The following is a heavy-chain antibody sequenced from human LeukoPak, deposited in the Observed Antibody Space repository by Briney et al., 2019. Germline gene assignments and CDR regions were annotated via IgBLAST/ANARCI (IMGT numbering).Heavy chain of an antibody. CDR2: ISFDGSNQ. J-gene: IGHJ4*02. Sequence: GGSLRLFCAASGFXFSGYGIHWVRQAPGKGLEWVALISFDGSNQYYADSVKGRFTISRDNSKNTLYLQMSSLRAEDTAVYYCAKPPEVGATVAYFDYWGQGTLVTVSS. V-gene: IGHV3-30*18. CDR1: GFXFSGYG. CDR3: AKPPEVGATVAYFDY. D-gene: IGHD1-26*01.